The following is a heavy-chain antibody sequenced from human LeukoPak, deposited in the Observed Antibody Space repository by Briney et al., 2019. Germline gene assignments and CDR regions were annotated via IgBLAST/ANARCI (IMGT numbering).Heavy chain of an antibody. J-gene: IGHJ5*02. CDR3: ARDRGELRYFDWSPPGWFDP. Sequence: ASVKVSCKASGDTFSGYYIHWVRQAPGQGLEWMGRINPNSGGTVYAQKLQGRVTMTRDTSITTTYMELSRLRSDDTAVYYCARDRGELRYFDWSPPGWFDPWGQGTLVTVSS. D-gene: IGHD3-9*01. CDR1: GDTFSGYY. CDR2: INPNSGGT. V-gene: IGHV1-2*06.